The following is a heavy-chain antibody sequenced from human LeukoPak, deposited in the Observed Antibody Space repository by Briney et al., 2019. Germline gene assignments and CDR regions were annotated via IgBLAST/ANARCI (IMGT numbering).Heavy chain of an antibody. CDR3: ASISSSWHVDY. J-gene: IGHJ4*02. V-gene: IGHV4-59*01. CDR2: IYYSGST. Sequence: KASETLSLTCAVYGGSFSSYYWSWIRQPPGKGLEWIGYIYYSGSTNYNPSLKSRVTISVDTSKNQFSLKLSSVTAADTAVYYCASISSSWHVDYWGQGTLVTVSS. D-gene: IGHD6-13*01. CDR1: GGSFSSYY.